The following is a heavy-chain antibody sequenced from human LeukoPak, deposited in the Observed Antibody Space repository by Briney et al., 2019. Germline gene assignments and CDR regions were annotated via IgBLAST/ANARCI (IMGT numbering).Heavy chain of an antibody. J-gene: IGHJ4*02. D-gene: IGHD2-2*01. CDR3: TKDSVHPAADQKVDY. CDR2: ISPYKGTT. Sequence: ASVKVSCKASGSSFVSHGISWARQAAGQGLEWLGWISPYKGTTTYAQNLPGRIAFTTDTSTGTANIEFRKLRVYDPAVHFCTKDSVHPAADQKVDYWGEGVLVAVS. V-gene: IGHV1-18*01. CDR1: GSSFVSHG.